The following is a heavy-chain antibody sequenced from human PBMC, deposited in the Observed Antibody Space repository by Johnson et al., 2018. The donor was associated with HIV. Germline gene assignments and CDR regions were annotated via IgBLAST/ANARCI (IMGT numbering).Heavy chain of an antibody. Sequence: VQLVESGGGLVQPGGSLRLSCAASGFTFSMYAMHWVRQAPGKGLEYVSAIRSNGGSTYYADSVKGRFTISRDNSKNTLYLQMDSLRAEDMAVYYCTIPYYYDSGGYQWGQGTMVTVSS. D-gene: IGHD3-22*01. J-gene: IGHJ3*01. V-gene: IGHV3-64*07. CDR1: GFTFSMYA. CDR2: IRSNGGST. CDR3: TIPYYYDSGGYQ.